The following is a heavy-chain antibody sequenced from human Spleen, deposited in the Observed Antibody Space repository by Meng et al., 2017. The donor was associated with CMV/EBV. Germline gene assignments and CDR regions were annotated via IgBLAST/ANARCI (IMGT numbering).Heavy chain of an antibody. CDR2: INPNTGGT. CDR1: GYTFTGYY. Sequence: ASVKVSCKASGYTFTGYYIPGVRQAPGQGLEWMGWINPNTGGTHYVQKFQGRITMTRDTSITTAYMELSRLKSDDTAVYYCARDHVAAAGSINYDNYAMNVWGQGSTVPFSS. D-gene: IGHD6-13*01. CDR3: ARDHVAAAGSINYDNYAMNV. V-gene: IGHV1-2*02. J-gene: IGHJ6*02.